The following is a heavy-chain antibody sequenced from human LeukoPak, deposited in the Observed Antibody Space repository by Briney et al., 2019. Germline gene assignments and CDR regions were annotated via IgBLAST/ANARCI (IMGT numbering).Heavy chain of an antibody. CDR2: ISYDGSNK. D-gene: IGHD1-26*01. CDR3: AKELSGSYLDGEAFDI. J-gene: IGHJ3*02. V-gene: IGHV3-30-3*01. Sequence: PGGSLRLSCAASGFTFSSYAMHWVRQAPGKGLEWVAVISYDGSNKYYADSVKGRFTISRDNSKNTLYLQMNSLRAEDTAVYYCAKELSGSYLDGEAFDIWGQGTMVTVSS. CDR1: GFTFSSYA.